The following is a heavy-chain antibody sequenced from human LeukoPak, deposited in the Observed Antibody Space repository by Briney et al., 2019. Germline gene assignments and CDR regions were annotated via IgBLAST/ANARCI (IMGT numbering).Heavy chain of an antibody. D-gene: IGHD3-22*01. J-gene: IGHJ4*02. CDR1: GGSISSYY. Sequence: PSETLSLTCTVSGGSISSYYWSWIRQPPGKGLEWIGYIYYSGSTNYNPSLKSRVTISVDTSKNQFSLKLSSVTAADTAVYYRARYYYDSSGYYYFDYWGQGTLVTVSS. V-gene: IGHV4-59*08. CDR3: ARYYYDSSGYYYFDY. CDR2: IYYSGST.